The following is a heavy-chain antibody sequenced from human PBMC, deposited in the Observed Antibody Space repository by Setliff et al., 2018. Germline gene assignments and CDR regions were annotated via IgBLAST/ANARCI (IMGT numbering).Heavy chain of an antibody. J-gene: IGHJ3*02. D-gene: IGHD6-19*01. CDR2: LIPFFGTT. Sequence: SVKVSCKTSGGTFSSFVVSWVRQAPGQRPEWMGRLIPFFGTTIYAQRFQGRVTITADESTTTVFMELNSLRSEDTAIYYCARDSRQWLEGGASGDMDIWGQGTMVTVSS. CDR1: GGTFSSFV. CDR3: ARDSRQWLEGGASGDMDI. V-gene: IGHV1-69*13.